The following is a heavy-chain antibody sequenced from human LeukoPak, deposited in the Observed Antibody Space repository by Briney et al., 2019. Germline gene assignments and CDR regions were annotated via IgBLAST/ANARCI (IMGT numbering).Heavy chain of an antibody. Sequence: PGGSLRLSREASGFKFEEYTMSWIRQAPGKGLEWVSLITWDGGSAIYADSVKGRFTTSRDNSKKSLFLQMDSLRTEDTAFYYCAKDLGGTGWGYYFDYWGQGTLVTVSS. CDR3: AKDLGGTGWGYYFDY. CDR1: GFKFEEYT. D-gene: IGHD6-19*01. CDR2: ITWDGGSA. J-gene: IGHJ4*02. V-gene: IGHV3-43*01.